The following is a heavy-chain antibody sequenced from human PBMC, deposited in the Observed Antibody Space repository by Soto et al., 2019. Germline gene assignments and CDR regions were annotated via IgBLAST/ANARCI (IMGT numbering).Heavy chain of an antibody. D-gene: IGHD3-10*01. Sequence: EVQLVESGGGLVKPGGSLRLSCAASGFTFSNAWMSWVRQAPGKGLEWVGRIKSKTDGGTTDYAAPVKGRFTISRDDSXXXXXXXXXXXXXXXXAVXYCTSEGWLLLWFGESNAFDIWGQGTMVTVSS. CDR1: GFTFSNAW. V-gene: IGHV3-15*01. CDR2: IKSKTDGGTT. CDR3: TSEGWLLLWFGESNAFDI. J-gene: IGHJ3*02.